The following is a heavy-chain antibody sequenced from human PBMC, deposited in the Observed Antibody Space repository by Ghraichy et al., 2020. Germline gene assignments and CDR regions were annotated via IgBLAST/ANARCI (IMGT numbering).Heavy chain of an antibody. V-gene: IGHV4-30-2*01. J-gene: IGHJ6*02. Sequence: SQTLSLTCAVSGGSISSGGYSWSWIRQPPGKGLEWIGYIYHSGSTYYNPSLKSRVTISVDRSKNQFSLKLSSVTAADTAVYYCARGYGSGSYLSRYYYYYGMDVWGQGTTVTVSS. D-gene: IGHD3-10*01. CDR3: ARGYGSGSYLSRYYYYYGMDV. CDR1: GGSISSGGYS. CDR2: IYHSGST.